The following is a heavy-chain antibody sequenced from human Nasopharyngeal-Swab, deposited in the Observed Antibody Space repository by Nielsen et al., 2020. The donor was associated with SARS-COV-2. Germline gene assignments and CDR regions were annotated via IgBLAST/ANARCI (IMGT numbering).Heavy chain of an antibody. CDR1: GFTFSSYA. CDR3: AKDRGCSGGSCYVHWYFDL. CDR2: ISYDGSNK. Sequence: SCAASGFTFSSYAMHWVRQAPGKGLEWVAVISYDGSNKYYADSVKGRFTISRDNSKNTLYLQMNSLRAEDTAVYYCAKDRGCSGGSCYVHWYFDLWGRGTLVTVSS. V-gene: IGHV3-30-3*01. J-gene: IGHJ2*01. D-gene: IGHD2-15*01.